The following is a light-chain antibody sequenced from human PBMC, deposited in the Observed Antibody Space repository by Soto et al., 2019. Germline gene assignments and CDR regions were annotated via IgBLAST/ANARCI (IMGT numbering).Light chain of an antibody. J-gene: IGKJ5*01. CDR2: GAS. V-gene: IGKV3-15*01. CDR1: QRIRSN. CDR3: QHYHDWPLT. Sequence: EIVMTQSPATLSVSPGERAILSCRASQRIRSNLAWYQQKPGQAPRLLFYGASARATGVPARFSASGSETEFNLTISSLQSEDFAVYVCQHYHDWPLTFGQGTRLDIK.